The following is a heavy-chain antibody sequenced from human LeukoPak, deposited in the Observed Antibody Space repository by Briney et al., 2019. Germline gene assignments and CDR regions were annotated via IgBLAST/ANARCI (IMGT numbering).Heavy chain of an antibody. J-gene: IGHJ5*02. CDR1: GGSISSYY. D-gene: IGHD4-17*01. V-gene: IGHV4-59*08. Sequence: SETLSLTCTVSGGSISSYYWSWIRQPPGKGLEWVGYIYYSGSTNYNPSLNSRVTISVDTSKNQFSLKLSSVTAPDTAVYYCARHSPLLSGDYNMYSFDPWGQGTLVTVSS. CDR2: IYYSGST. CDR3: ARHSPLLSGDYNMYSFDP.